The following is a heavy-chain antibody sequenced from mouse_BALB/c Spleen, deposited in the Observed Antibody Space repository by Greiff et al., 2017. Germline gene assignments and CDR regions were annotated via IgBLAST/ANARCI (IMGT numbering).Heavy chain of an antibody. D-gene: IGHD1-2*01. J-gene: IGHJ3*01. Sequence: EVQLKESGPGLVKPSQSLSLTCTVTGYSITSDYAWNWIRQFPGNKLEWMGYISYSGSTSYNPSLKSRISITRDTSKNQFFLQLNSVTTEDTATYYCARDGYFAYWGQGTLVTVSA. V-gene: IGHV3-2*02. CDR2: ISYSGST. CDR1: GYSITSDYA. CDR3: ARDGYFAY.